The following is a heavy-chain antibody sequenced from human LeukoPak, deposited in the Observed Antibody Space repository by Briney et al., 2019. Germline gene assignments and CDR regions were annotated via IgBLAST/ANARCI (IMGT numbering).Heavy chain of an antibody. CDR2: ISYDGSNK. Sequence: GRSLRLSCAASGFTFSSYGMHWVRQAPGKGLEWVAVISYDGSNKYYADSVKGRFTISRDNSKNTLYLQMNSLRAEDTAVYYCAKALEPYYYGMDVWGQGTTVTVSS. J-gene: IGHJ6*02. CDR1: GFTFSSYG. D-gene: IGHD1-1*01. CDR3: AKALEPYYYGMDV. V-gene: IGHV3-30*18.